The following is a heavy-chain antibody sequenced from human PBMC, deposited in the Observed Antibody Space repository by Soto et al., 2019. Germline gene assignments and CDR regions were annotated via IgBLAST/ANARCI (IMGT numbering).Heavy chain of an antibody. D-gene: IGHD2-8*01. CDR3: TTGARAYIVPNFDI. CDR2: IKSKTDGGTT. J-gene: IGHJ3*02. CDR1: GFTFSNAW. Sequence: GGSLRLSCAASGFTFSNAWMSWVRQAPGKGLEWVGRIKSKTDGGTTDYAAPVKGRFTISRDDSKNTLYLQMNSLKTEDTAVYYCTTGARAYIVPNFDIWGQGTMVTVSS. V-gene: IGHV3-15*01.